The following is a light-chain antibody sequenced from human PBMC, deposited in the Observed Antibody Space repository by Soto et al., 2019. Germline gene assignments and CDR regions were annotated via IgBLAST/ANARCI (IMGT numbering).Light chain of an antibody. CDR1: QSISSW. Sequence: DIQMTLSPSTLSASVGDRVTITCWASQSISSWLAWYQPTPGNAPKLLIYTASSVESGVPSRFSGRGCGTAFNLTISSLQPAYFATYYFQQFSNYPWTFGPRTRAE. CDR2: TAS. J-gene: IGKJ1*01. V-gene: IGKV1-5*03. CDR3: QQFSNYPWT.